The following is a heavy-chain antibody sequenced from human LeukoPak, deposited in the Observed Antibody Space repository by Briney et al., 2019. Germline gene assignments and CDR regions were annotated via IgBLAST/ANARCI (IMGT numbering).Heavy chain of an antibody. Sequence: QPGGSLRLPCAASGFTFSDHYMDWVRQAPGQGLEWVGLIRNKADGYNTIYAASVKGRFTISRDDSKNSVYLQMDSLKTEDTAVYYCGDLGSAGTGHWGQGTLVTVSS. CDR2: IRNKADGYNT. CDR1: GFTFSDHY. D-gene: IGHD3-10*01. V-gene: IGHV3-72*01. CDR3: GDLGSAGTGH. J-gene: IGHJ4*02.